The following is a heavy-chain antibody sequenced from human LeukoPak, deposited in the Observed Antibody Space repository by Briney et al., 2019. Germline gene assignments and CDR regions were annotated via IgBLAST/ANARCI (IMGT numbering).Heavy chain of an antibody. CDR1: GFTFDDYA. V-gene: IGHV3-9*01. D-gene: IGHD3-22*01. Sequence: GRSLRLSCAASGFTFDDYAMHWVRQAPGKGLEWVSGISWNSGSIGYADSVKGRFTISRDNAKNSLYLQMNSLRAEDTALYYCAKVSHENYYDSSFFDYWGQGTLVTVSS. CDR2: ISWNSGSI. CDR3: AKVSHENYYDSSFFDY. J-gene: IGHJ4*02.